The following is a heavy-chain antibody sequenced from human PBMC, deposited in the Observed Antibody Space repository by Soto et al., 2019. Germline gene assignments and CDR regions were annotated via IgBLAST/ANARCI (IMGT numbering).Heavy chain of an antibody. D-gene: IGHD3-10*01. CDR1: GFSFKMYW. V-gene: IGHV3-74*01. J-gene: IGHJ4*02. CDR2: IYNDGTYS. CDR3: TRGPRPISTGTGAY. Sequence: GGSLRLSCAASGFSFKMYWMHWVRQSPGKGLVWISRIYNDGTYSDYADSVRGRFTISRDNVNDTLYLQMNNLRAEDSGLYYCTRGPRPISTGTGAYWGQGTQVTVSS.